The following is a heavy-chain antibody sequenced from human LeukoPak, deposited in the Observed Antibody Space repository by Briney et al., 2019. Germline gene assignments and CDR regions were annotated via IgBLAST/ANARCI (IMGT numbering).Heavy chain of an antibody. D-gene: IGHD2-21*02. CDR3: ARSSTVVVTASDV. J-gene: IGHJ6*02. V-gene: IGHV1-18*01. CDR2: ISAYNGNT. Sequence: GASVTVSCTASGYTFTSYGISWVRQAPGQGLEWMGWISAYNGNTNYAQKLQGRVTMTTDTSTSTAYMELRSLRSDDTAVYYCARSSTVVVTASDVWGQGTTVTVSS. CDR1: GYTFTSYG.